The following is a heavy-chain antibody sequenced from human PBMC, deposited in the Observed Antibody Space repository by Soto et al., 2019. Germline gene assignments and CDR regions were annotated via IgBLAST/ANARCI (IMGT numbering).Heavy chain of an antibody. Sequence: XVSLRHSCATSLFTFSDHYMTWIRQDPGKGLEFISYISPGGRYTNYGDSVKGRFTISRDDAKNSLYLQMNSLRAEDTAVYFCAGGIMYSGSYQDWGQGALVTVS. V-gene: IGHV3-11*06. CDR2: ISPGGRYT. CDR3: AGGIMYSGSYQD. CDR1: LFTFSDHY. D-gene: IGHD1-26*01. J-gene: IGHJ4*02.